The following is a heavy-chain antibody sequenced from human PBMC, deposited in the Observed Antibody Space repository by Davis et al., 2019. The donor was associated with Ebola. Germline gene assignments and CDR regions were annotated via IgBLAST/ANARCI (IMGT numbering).Heavy chain of an antibody. V-gene: IGHV4-59*12. CDR1: GGSISSYY. J-gene: IGHJ6*02. Sequence: MPSETLSLTCTVSGGSISSYYWSWIRQPPGKGLEWSGYIYYSGSTNYNPSLKSLVTISVDTSKNQFSLKLSSVTAADTAVYYCARGLEEDIVLVPAAVHYYYYGMDVWGQGTTVTVSS. D-gene: IGHD2-2*02. CDR2: IYYSGST. CDR3: ARGLEEDIVLVPAAVHYYYYGMDV.